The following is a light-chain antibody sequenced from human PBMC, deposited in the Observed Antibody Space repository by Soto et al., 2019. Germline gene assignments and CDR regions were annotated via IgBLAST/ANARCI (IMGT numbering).Light chain of an antibody. CDR2: GNT. CDR3: QSYDSILSVL. CDR1: SSKIGAGYD. J-gene: IGLJ2*01. Sequence: QSVLTQPPSVSGAPGQRVTISCTGSSSKIGAGYDVHWYQQLPGTAPKLLIYGNTNRPSGVPDRFSGSKSGNSASLAIAGLKAEYEADYYCQSYDSILSVLFGGGTQLTV. V-gene: IGLV1-40*01.